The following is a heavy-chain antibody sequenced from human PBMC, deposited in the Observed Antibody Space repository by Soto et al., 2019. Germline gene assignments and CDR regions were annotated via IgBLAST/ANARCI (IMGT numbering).Heavy chain of an antibody. D-gene: IGHD3-9*01. CDR2: IYSGGST. Sequence: GGSLRLSCAASGFTVSSNYMSWVRQAPGKGLEWVSVIYSGGSTYYADSVKGRFTISRDNSKNTLYLQMNSLRAEDTAVYYCARDKRIPRYLAVSGAFDIWGQGTMVTVSS. CDR3: ARDKRIPRYLAVSGAFDI. J-gene: IGHJ3*02. CDR1: GFTVSSNY. V-gene: IGHV3-66*01.